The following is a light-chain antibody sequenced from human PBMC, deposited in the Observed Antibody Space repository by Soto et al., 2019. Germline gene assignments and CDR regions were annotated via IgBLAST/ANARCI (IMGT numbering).Light chain of an antibody. CDR2: DAS. CDR1: QSTANK. J-gene: IGKJ5*01. CDR3: QQYNNWPRT. V-gene: IGKV3-15*01. Sequence: EMRWTRSPASLWWSRVDLVSLSFCPSQSTANKHAWYQQRPGPPPRLLLYDASTRATGVPATFSGSGSGTDFTLTISSLQSEDFAVYYCQQYNNWPRTFGQGTRLEIK.